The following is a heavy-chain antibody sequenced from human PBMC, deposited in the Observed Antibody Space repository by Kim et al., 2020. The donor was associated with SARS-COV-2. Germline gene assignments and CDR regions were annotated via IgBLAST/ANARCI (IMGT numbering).Heavy chain of an antibody. CDR3: ARDGFKATEWPWETYYYYGMDV. CDR2: IKQDGSEK. D-gene: IGHD3-3*01. CDR1: GFTFSSYW. Sequence: GGSLRLSCAASGFTFSSYWMSWVRQAPGKGLEWVANIKQDGSEKYYVDSVKGRFTISRDSAKNSLFLQMNSLRAEDTAVYYCARDGFKATEWPWETYYYYGMDVWGQGTTVTVSS. V-gene: IGHV3-7*01. J-gene: IGHJ6*02.